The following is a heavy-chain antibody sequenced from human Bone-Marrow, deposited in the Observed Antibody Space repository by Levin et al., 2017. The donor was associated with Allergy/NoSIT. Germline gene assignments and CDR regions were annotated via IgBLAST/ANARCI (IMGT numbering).Heavy chain of an antibody. CDR1: GFTFSNYA. Sequence: PGGSLRLSCAASGFTFSNYAMTWVRQAPGKGLEWVSSIRGTTGSGADTYYADSVKGRFTISRDNSKSTLYLQMESLRAEDTAVYYCAKFPHPYSDGWHFQYFHHWGQGTLVTVSS. CDR2: IRGTTGSGADT. V-gene: IGHV3-23*01. J-gene: IGHJ1*01. D-gene: IGHD5-24*01. CDR3: AKFPHPYSDGWHFQYFHH.